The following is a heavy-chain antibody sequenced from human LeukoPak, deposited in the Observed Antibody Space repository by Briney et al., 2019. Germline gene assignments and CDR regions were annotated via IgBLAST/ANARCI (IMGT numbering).Heavy chain of an antibody. V-gene: IGHV3-53*04. Sequence: GGSVRLSCAASGFTVSTDCMTWVRQAPGKGLEWVSTIYSGGTTYYADSVMGRFTISRHNSRNTLYLQMNSLRAEDTAVYYCARSSIGSSISLLDYRGQGTLVTASS. CDR3: ARSSIGSSISLLDY. CDR2: IYSGGTT. CDR1: GFTVSTDC. D-gene: IGHD6-13*01. J-gene: IGHJ4*02.